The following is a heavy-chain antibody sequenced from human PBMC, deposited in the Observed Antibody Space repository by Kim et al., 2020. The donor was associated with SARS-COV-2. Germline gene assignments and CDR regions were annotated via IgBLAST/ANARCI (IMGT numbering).Heavy chain of an antibody. J-gene: IGHJ4*02. D-gene: IGHD3-22*01. CDR3: ARYGAGAYDSSGYDY. Sequence: QKFQGRVTITADESTSTAYMELSSLRSEDTAVYYCARYGAGAYDSSGYDYWGQGTLVTVSS. V-gene: IGHV1-69*01.